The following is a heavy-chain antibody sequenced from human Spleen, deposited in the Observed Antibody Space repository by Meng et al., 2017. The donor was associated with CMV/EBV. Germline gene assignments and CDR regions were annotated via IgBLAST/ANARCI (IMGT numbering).Heavy chain of an antibody. J-gene: IGHJ2*01. D-gene: IGHD3-10*01. CDR2: IKEDGSEK. CDR3: ARAVGYIERITMVREVIASWYFDL. CDR1: GFSFGSYW. V-gene: IGHV3-7*01. Sequence: GESLKISCAASGFSFGSYWMSWVRQTPGKGLEWVANIKEDGSEKYYADSVKGRFTISRDNSKNTLYLQMNSLRAEDTAVYYCARAVGYIERITMVREVIASWYFDLWGRGTLVTVSS.